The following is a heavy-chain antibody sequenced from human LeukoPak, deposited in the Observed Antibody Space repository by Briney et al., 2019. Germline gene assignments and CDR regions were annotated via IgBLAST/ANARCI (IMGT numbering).Heavy chain of an antibody. Sequence: PGGSLRLSCAASGFTFSNYWMTWVRQAPGKGLEWVANIKEDGSDKYYVDSVKDRFTISRGNAKNSLYLQMNSLRVEDTAVYFCARDQWRLFDYWGQGTLVAVSS. V-gene: IGHV3-7*04. CDR1: GFTFSNYW. CDR2: IKEDGSDK. J-gene: IGHJ4*02. D-gene: IGHD2-21*02. CDR3: ARDQWRLFDY.